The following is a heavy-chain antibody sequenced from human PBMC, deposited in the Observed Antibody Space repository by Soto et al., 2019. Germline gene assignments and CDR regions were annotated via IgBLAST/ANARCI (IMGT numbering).Heavy chain of an antibody. D-gene: IGHD5-18*01. CDR3: ARRGYSYGYSGMDV. CDR2: IYYSGST. Sequence: KTSETLSLTCTVSGGSISSGGYYWSWIRQHPGKGLEWIGYIYYSGSTYYNPSLKSRVTISVDTSKNQFSLKLSSVTAADTAVYYCARRGYSYGYSGMDVWGQGTTVTVSS. V-gene: IGHV4-31*03. CDR1: GGSISSGGYY. J-gene: IGHJ6*02.